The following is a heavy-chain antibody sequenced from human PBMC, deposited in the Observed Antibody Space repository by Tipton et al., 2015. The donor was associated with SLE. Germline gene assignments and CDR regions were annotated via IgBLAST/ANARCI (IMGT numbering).Heavy chain of an antibody. Sequence: QLVQSGAEVKKPGASVKVSCKASGHTFTSYYMHWVRQAPGQGLEWMGIINPSGGSTSYAQKFQGRVTMTRDTSTSTVYMELSSLRSEDTAVYYCARDQGSSSWYPDYYYYYYMDVWGKGITVTVSS. CDR2: INPSGGST. V-gene: IGHV1-46*01. J-gene: IGHJ6*03. CDR1: GHTFTSYY. D-gene: IGHD6-13*01. CDR3: ARDQGSSSWYPDYYYYYYMDV.